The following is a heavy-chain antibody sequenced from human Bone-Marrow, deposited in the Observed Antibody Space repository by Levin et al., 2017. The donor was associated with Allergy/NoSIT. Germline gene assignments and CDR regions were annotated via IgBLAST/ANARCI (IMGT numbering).Heavy chain of an antibody. V-gene: IGHV3-33*01. CDR1: GFTFSSYG. Sequence: GGSLRLSCAASGFTFSSYGMHWVRQAPGKGLEWVAVIWYDGSNKYYADSVKGRFTISRDNSKNTLYLQMNSLRAEDTAVYYCARDRDIVVVPAAIPAMPNYYYYDGMDVWGQGTTVTVSS. D-gene: IGHD2-2*01. CDR2: IWYDGSNK. J-gene: IGHJ6*02. CDR3: ARDRDIVVVPAAIPAMPNYYYYDGMDV.